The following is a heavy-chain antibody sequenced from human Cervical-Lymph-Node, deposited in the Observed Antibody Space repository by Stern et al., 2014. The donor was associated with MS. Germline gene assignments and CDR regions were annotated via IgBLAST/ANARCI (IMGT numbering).Heavy chain of an antibody. J-gene: IGHJ6*02. CDR3: AKDRNRGYSYGYSYGMDV. D-gene: IGHD5-18*01. CDR2: SSWNSGSI. Sequence: VQLVESGGGLVQPGRSLRLPWAASGFTFDDYAMHWVRQAPGKGLEWDTGSSWNSGSIGYADSVKCRFNISRDDGTKSLYLQMNSLRAEDTALYYCAKDRNRGYSYGYSYGMDVWGQGTPFTVSS. CDR1: GFTFDDYA. V-gene: IGHV3-9*01.